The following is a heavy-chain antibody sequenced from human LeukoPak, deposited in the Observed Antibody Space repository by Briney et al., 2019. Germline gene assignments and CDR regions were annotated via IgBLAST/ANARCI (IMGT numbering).Heavy chain of an antibody. V-gene: IGHV3-13*01. CDR1: GFTFSSYD. D-gene: IGHD3-22*01. Sequence: PGGSLRLSCAASGFTFSSYDMHWVRQATGKGLEWVSAIGTAGDTCYPGSVKGRFTISRENAKNSLYLQMNSLRAGDTAVYYCARGRPPRYYYDSSGYLGDAFDIWGQGTMVIVSS. J-gene: IGHJ3*02. CDR2: IGTAGDT. CDR3: ARGRPPRYYYDSSGYLGDAFDI.